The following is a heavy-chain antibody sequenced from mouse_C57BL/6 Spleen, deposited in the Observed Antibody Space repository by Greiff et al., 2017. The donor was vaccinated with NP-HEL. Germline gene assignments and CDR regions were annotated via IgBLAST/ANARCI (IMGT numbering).Heavy chain of an antibody. J-gene: IGHJ2*01. CDR1: GFNIKDDY. CDR3: TTPPYYYGSSRFDY. CDR2: IDPENGDT. Sequence: EVQVVESGAELVRPGASVKLSCTASGFNIKDDYMHWVKQRPEQGLEWIGWIDPENGDTEYASKFQGKATITADTSSNTAYLQLSSLTSEDTAVYYCTTPPYYYGSSRFDYWGQGTTLTVSS. V-gene: IGHV14-4*01. D-gene: IGHD1-1*01.